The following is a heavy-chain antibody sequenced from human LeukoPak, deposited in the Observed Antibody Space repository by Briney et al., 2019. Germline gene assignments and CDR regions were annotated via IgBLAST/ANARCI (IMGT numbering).Heavy chain of an antibody. Sequence: SVKVSCKASGGTFSSYAISWVRQAPGQGREWMGGIIPIFGTANYAQKFQGRVTITTDESTSTAYMELSSLRSEDTAVYYCASGYSYGSVQFDYWGQGTLVTVSS. V-gene: IGHV1-69*05. J-gene: IGHJ4*02. D-gene: IGHD5-18*01. CDR1: GGTFSSYA. CDR2: IIPIFGTA. CDR3: ASGYSYGSVQFDY.